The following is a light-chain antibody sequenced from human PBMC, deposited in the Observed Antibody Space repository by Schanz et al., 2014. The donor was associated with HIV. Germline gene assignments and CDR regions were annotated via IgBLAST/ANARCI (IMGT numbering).Light chain of an antibody. V-gene: IGKV3-20*01. CDR1: QSVSSSY. J-gene: IGKJ2*01. CDR2: GAS. Sequence: EIVLTQSPAPLSLSPGERATLSCRASQSVSSSYLAWYQQKPGQAPRLLIYGASSRATGIPDRFSGSGSGTDFTLTISRLEAEDFVVYYCQQYGNSPQTFGQGTKLEIK. CDR3: QQYGNSPQT.